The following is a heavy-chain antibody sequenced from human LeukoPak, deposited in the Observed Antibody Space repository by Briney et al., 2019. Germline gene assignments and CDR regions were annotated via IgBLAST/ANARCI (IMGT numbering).Heavy chain of an antibody. J-gene: IGHJ4*02. CDR2: ISNTGGTI. Sequence: GGSLRLSCAASGFMFSSYTMNWVRQAPGKWLEWVSDISNTGGTIYYADSVKGRFTISRDNAGNSLYLQVDSLRADDTAAYYCAREVLAGNPPFYFDYWGQGTLVTVSS. D-gene: IGHD4-23*01. CDR3: AREVLAGNPPFYFDY. CDR1: GFMFSSYT. V-gene: IGHV3-48*01.